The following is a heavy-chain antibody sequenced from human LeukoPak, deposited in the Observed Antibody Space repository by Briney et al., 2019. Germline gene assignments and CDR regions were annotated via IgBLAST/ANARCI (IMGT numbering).Heavy chain of an antibody. V-gene: IGHV4-39*01. Sequence: SEPLSLPCTVSGGSISSNKNYWGWIRKPPGQGLEWIGSIYYSGSTYYNPPLKSRVTIVVDTSKNQFSLKLRSVTAADTAVYYGATPNSGGYQGPDIWGQGTMVTVSS. D-gene: IGHD1-26*01. CDR1: GGSISSNKNY. J-gene: IGHJ3*02. CDR2: IYYSGST. CDR3: ATPNSGGYQGPDI.